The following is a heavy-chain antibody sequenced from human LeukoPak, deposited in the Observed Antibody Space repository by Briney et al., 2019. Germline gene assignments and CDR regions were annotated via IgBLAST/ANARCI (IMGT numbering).Heavy chain of an antibody. CDR3: ARDRALVRELWSASAFDY. CDR2: IIPILGIA. D-gene: IGHD5-18*01. V-gene: IGHV1-69*10. Sequence: ASVKVSCKASGGTFSSYAISWVRQAPGQGLEWMGRIIPILGIANYAQKFQGRVTITADKSTNTAYMELSNLRSEDTAVYFCARDRALVRELWSASAFDYWGQGTLVTVSS. CDR1: GGTFSSYA. J-gene: IGHJ4*02.